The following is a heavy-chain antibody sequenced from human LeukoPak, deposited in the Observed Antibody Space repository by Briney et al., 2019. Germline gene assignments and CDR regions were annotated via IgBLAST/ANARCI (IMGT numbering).Heavy chain of an antibody. V-gene: IGHV1-3*03. J-gene: IGHJ6*03. Sequence: ASVKVSCKASGYTFTSYYMHWVRQAPGQGLEWMGWIYGDNGDTKYSQEFQGRVTITRDTSASTAYMELSSLRSEDMAVYYCVRGVPGVYFYYYMDVWGKGTTVTVSS. D-gene: IGHD2-8*01. CDR2: IYGDNGDT. CDR3: VRGVPGVYFYYYMDV. CDR1: GYTFTSYY.